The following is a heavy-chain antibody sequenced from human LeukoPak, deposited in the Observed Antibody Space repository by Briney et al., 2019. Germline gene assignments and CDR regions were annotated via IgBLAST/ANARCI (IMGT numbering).Heavy chain of an antibody. CDR2: IGCGDGTT. CDR3: AKGRDPEISRFFDY. Sequence: GGSLRLSCAASGFTFSSYAMHWVRQAPGKGLEWLSYIGCGDGTTYYADSVKGRFTISRDNAKNSLYLQMNSLRAEDTALYYFAKGRDPEISRFFDYWGQGTLVTVSS. CDR1: GFTFSSYA. J-gene: IGHJ4*02. V-gene: IGHV3-43D*04. D-gene: IGHD3-3*01.